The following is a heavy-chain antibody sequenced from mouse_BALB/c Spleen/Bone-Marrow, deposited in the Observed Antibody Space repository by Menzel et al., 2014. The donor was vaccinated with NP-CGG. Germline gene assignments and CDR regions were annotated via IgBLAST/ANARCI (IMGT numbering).Heavy chain of an antibody. CDR1: GFNIEDSY. J-gene: IGHJ2*01. Sequence: EVQLVESGAEIVKPGASVKSSCTTSGFNIEDSYIYWMKQRPEQGLEWIGRIDPANGNTKYDPKFQGKATITVDTSSATAYLQLSSLTSEDTDVYYCARNYGSSLDYWGQGTTLTVSS. CDR2: IDPANGNT. D-gene: IGHD1-1*01. V-gene: IGHV14-3*02. CDR3: ARNYGSSLDY.